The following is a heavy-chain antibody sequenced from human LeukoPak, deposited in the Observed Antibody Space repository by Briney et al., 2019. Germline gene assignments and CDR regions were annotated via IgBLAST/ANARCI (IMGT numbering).Heavy chain of an antibody. CDR2: IYYSGST. CDR3: ARHRGGYGSGSRYYFDY. V-gene: IGHV4-39*01. J-gene: IGHJ4*02. CDR1: GGSISSSSYY. D-gene: IGHD3-10*01. Sequence: PSETLSLTCTVSGGSISSSSYYWGWIRQPPGKGLEWIGSIYYSGSTYYNPSLKSRVTISVDTSKNQFSLKLSSVTAADTAVYYCARHRGGYGSGSRYYFDYWGQGTLVTVSS.